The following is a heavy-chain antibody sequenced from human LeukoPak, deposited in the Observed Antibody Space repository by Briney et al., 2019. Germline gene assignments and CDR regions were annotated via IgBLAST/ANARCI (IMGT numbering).Heavy chain of an antibody. CDR3: AKNRWGSVATPDS. CDR1: GLTFSSYA. V-gene: IGHV3-30*04. J-gene: IGHJ4*02. Sequence: GGSLRLSCAASGLTFSSYAMHWVRQAPGKGLEWVAVISYDGSNKYYADSVKGRFTISRDNSKNTVYLQMNSLRTEDTALYYCAKNRWGSVATPDSWGQGTLVTVSS. D-gene: IGHD5-12*01. CDR2: ISYDGSNK.